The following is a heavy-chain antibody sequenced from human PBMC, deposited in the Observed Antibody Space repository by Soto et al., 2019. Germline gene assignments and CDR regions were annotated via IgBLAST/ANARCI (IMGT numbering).Heavy chain of an antibody. CDR2: IYYTGRT. CDR3: ASPPRSCGGGSCYSAPLDS. D-gene: IGHD2-15*01. Sequence: SETLSLTCTVSGGSINSSSYYWVWIRQPPGKGLEWIGLIYYTGRTYYSPSLKGRVTISVDTSKDQFSLRLSSLTAADTAVYYCASPPRSCGGGSCYSAPLDSWGQGTLVT. V-gene: IGHV4-39*01. CDR1: GGSINSSSYY. J-gene: IGHJ4*02.